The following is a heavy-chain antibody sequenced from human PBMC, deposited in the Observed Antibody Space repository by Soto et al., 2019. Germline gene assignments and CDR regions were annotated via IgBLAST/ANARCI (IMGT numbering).Heavy chain of an antibody. CDR1: GYTFTSYG. D-gene: IGHD6-19*01. Sequence: ASVKVSCKASGYTFTSYGISWVRQAPGQGLEWMGWISAYNGNTNYAQKLQGRVTMTTDTSTSTAYMELRSLRSDDTAVYYCARDGHSSGWFHWPTQRYYYYGMDVWGQGTTVTVSS. CDR3: ARDGHSSGWFHWPTQRYYYYGMDV. CDR2: ISAYNGNT. J-gene: IGHJ6*02. V-gene: IGHV1-18*01.